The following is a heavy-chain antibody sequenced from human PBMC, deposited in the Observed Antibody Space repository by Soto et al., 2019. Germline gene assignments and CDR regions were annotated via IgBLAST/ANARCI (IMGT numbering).Heavy chain of an antibody. CDR3: AWGAPVYSSSWTGFDY. CDR1: GYTFTSYY. Sequence: GASVKVSCKASGYTFTSYYMHWVRQAPGQGLEWMGIINPSGGSTSYAQKFQGRVTMTRDTSTSTVYMELSSLRSEDTAVYYCAWGAPVYSSSWTGFDYWGQGTLVTVSS. D-gene: IGHD6-13*01. CDR2: INPSGGST. V-gene: IGHV1-46*03. J-gene: IGHJ4*02.